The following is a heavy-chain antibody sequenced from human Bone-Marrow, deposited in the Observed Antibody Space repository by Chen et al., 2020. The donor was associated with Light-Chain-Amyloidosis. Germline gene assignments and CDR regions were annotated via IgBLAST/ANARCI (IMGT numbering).Heavy chain of an antibody. J-gene: IGHJ1*01. CDR3: ALHAFDSRGYEASVVR. D-gene: IGHD3-22*01. Sequence: QMQVQQRGAGLLKPSETLSLTGGVSGGSFISLYWRAIRQTPGKGLEWIGEIDQRWAINYNPALKSRVTMSLDTSKREFYVNVPSVTAADTAIYFCALHAFDSRGYEASVVRWGQGTLVTVSS. CDR2: IDQRWAI. CDR1: GGSFISLY. V-gene: IGHV4-34*01.